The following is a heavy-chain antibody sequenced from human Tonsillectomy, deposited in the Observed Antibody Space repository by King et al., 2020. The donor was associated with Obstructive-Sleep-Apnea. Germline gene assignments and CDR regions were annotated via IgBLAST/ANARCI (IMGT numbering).Heavy chain of an antibody. CDR2: ISYDGVNK. CDR1: GFTFSSYS. CDR3: ARGPQMVRGVIGWCDP. D-gene: IGHD3-10*01. J-gene: IGHJ5*02. V-gene: IGHV3-30*04. Sequence: VQLVESGGGVVQPGRSLRLSCAASGFTFSSYSMHWVRQAPGKGLEWVAVISYDGVNKYYADSVKGRFTISRDNSKNTLYLQMNSLRARDTAVYYCARGPQMVRGVIGWCDPWGQGTLVTVSS.